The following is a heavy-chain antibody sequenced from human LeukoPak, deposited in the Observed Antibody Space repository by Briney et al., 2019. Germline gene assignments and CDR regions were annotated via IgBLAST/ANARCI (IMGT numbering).Heavy chain of an antibody. J-gene: IGHJ4*02. D-gene: IGHD3-22*01. CDR1: GYSISSDYF. CDR3: VRDFFSGYWGPSKLCFES. Sequence: SETLSLTCVVSGYSISSDYFWGWIRQPPGKGLEWLGSISHSGTTYYNPSLNSRVTISVDTSKNHFSLKVNSVTAADTAVYYCVRDFFSGYWGPSKLCFESWGQGTLVTVSS. CDR2: ISHSGTT. V-gene: IGHV4-38-2*02.